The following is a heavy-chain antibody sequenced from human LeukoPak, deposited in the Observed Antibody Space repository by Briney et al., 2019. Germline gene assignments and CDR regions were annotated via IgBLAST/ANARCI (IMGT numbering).Heavy chain of an antibody. V-gene: IGHV3-30*04. CDR1: GFTFSSYA. CDR3: AKDLFTMAIPGDY. D-gene: IGHD3-10*01. Sequence: GGSLRLSCAASGFTFSSYAMHWVRQAPSKGLEWVAVISYDGSNKYYADSVKGRFTISRDNSKNTLYLQMNSLRAEDTAVYYCAKDLFTMAIPGDYWGQGTLVTVSS. J-gene: IGHJ4*02. CDR2: ISYDGSNK.